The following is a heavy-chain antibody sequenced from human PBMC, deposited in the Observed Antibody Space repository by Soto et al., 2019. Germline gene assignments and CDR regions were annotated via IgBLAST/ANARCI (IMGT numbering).Heavy chain of an antibody. D-gene: IGHD3-10*01. V-gene: IGHV3-48*01. J-gene: IGHJ6*03. Sequence: GGSLRLSCAASGFTFSSYSMNWVRQAPGKGLEWVSYISSSSSTIYYADSVKGRFTISRDNAKNSLYLQMNSLRAEDTAVYYCASIPIVGSTMVRGGPGKPKGHNNYYYYMDVWGKGTTVTVSS. CDR3: ASIPIVGSTMVRGGPGKPKGHNNYYYYMDV. CDR2: ISSSSSTI. CDR1: GFTFSSYS.